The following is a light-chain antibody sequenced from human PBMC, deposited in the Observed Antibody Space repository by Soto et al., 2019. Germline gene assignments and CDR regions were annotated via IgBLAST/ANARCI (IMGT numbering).Light chain of an antibody. CDR1: QSISSY. Sequence: DIQMTQSPSSLSASVGDRVTITCRASQSISSYLNWYQQKPGKAPKLLIYAASSLQSGVPSRFSGSGSGTDFTLTISSLQPEDVATYFCQKYNSHPRTFGQGTKVDIK. J-gene: IGKJ1*01. V-gene: IGKV1-39*01. CDR3: QKYNSHPRT. CDR2: AAS.